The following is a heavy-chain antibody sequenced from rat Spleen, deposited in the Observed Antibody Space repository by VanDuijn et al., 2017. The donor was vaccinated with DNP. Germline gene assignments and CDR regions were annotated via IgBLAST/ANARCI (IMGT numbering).Heavy chain of an antibody. Sequence: QVQLQQSGAELAKPGSSVKISCKASGYTFTSYYIGWIKQTTGQGLEYIAYVNMGSGDTNYNEKFKGKATLTVDKSSSTAFMQLSSLTPDDSAVYYCARRTIAAIDYWGQGVMVTVSS. J-gene: IGHJ2*01. CDR2: VNMGSGDT. CDR3: ARRTIAAIDY. D-gene: IGHD1-2*01. CDR1: GYTFTSYY. V-gene: IGHV1-43*01.